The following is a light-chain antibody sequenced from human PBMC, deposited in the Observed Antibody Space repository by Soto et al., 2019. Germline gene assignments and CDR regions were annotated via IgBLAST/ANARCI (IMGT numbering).Light chain of an antibody. V-gene: IGLV3-21*02. CDR1: NIGSRS. CDR3: QVWDHIVDLFV. CDR2: DDS. Sequence: SYELTQPPSVSVAPGQTARIPCGADNIGSRSVHWYQQKPGQAPVLVVFDDSDRSSGIPERFSGSNSGNTATLTISRVEAGDEADYYCQVWDHIVDLFVVGSGTKVTVL. J-gene: IGLJ1*01.